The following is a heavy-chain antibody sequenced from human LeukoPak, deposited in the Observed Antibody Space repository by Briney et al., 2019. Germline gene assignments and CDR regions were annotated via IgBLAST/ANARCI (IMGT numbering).Heavy chain of an antibody. J-gene: IGHJ6*02. V-gene: IGHV1-2*02. CDR1: GCTLTGYY. CDR2: INPNRCGT. CDR3: ARVEYSSSWYSSENYYYYGMDV. Sequence: ASVNVSCQASGCTLTGYYMHEVRQPAGQGRDGMGWINPNRCGTNCPQKFQGRVTMTRDTSSSTAYRELSRLTSDDTAVYYCARVEYSSSWYSSENYYYYGMDVWGQGTTVTVSS. D-gene: IGHD6-13*01.